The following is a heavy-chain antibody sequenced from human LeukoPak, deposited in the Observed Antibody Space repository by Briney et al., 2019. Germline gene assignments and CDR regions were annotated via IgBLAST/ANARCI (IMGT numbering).Heavy chain of an antibody. V-gene: IGHV4-34*01. D-gene: IGHD1-1*01. J-gene: IGHJ5*02. CDR2: INHSGST. CDR1: GGSFSGYY. CDR3: ARELNGAFDP. Sequence: SETLSLTCAVYGGSFSGYYWSWIRQPPGKGLEWIGEINHSGSTNYNPSLKSRVTISVDTSKNQFSLKLSSVTAADTAVYYCARELNGAFDPWGQGTLVTVSS.